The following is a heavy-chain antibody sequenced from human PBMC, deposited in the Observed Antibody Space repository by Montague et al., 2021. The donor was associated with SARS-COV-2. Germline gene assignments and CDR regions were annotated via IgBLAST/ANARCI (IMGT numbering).Heavy chain of an antibody. CDR3: AGHYDSRLDA. V-gene: IGHV4-39*01. CDR1: GGSISSTDYY. Sequence: SETLSLTCTVSGGSISSTDYYWGWIRQSPGKGLEWIGSIYYTGRTYYNPSLRSRASFSMDTSKNHFSLSLNSVTAADTVVYYCAGHYDSRLDAWGQGNLVAVSS. D-gene: IGHD3-9*01. J-gene: IGHJ4*03. CDR2: IYYTGRT.